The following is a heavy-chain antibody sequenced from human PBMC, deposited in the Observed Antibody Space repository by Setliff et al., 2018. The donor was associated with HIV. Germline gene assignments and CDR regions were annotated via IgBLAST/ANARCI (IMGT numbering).Heavy chain of an antibody. V-gene: IGHV5-51*01. CDR3: VRHRSAVAGTRIGYCYYMDV. CDR1: GYTFSNYW. Sequence: GESLKISCKGSGYTFSNYWIAWVRQMPGKGLEWMGIIYPADSDTRYSPSFQGQVTISADKSISTAYLQWSSLKASDTAMYYCVRHRSAVAGTRIGYCYYMDVWGKGTTVTVSS. CDR2: IYPADSDT. J-gene: IGHJ6*03. D-gene: IGHD6-19*01.